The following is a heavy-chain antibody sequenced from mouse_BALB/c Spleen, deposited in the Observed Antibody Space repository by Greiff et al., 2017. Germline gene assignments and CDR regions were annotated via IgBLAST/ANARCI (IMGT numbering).Heavy chain of an antibody. CDR3: ARGNYDAMDY. CDR1: GYTFTDYW. V-gene: IGHV1-69*01. Sequence: VQLQQPGAELVMPGASVKMSCKASGYTFTDYWMHWVKQRPGQGLEWIGAIDTSDSYTSYNQKFKGKATLTVDESSSTAYMQLSSLTSEDSAVYYSARGNYDAMDYWGQGTSVTVSS. J-gene: IGHJ4*01. CDR2: IDTSDSYT.